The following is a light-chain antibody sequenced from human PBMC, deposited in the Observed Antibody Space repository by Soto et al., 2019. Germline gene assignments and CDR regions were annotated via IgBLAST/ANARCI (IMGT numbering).Light chain of an antibody. J-gene: IGKJ5*01. CDR3: QQSYTTPPVT. V-gene: IGKV1-39*01. CDR2: SAS. CDR1: QNIRSH. Sequence: DIQMTQSPSAQSASVGDTVTITCRASQNIRSHLNWYQQKPGKAPELLIYSASRLQSGVPSRFGGSGSGTDFTLTISDLQPEDFGTYYCQQSYTTPPVTFGLGTRLEIK.